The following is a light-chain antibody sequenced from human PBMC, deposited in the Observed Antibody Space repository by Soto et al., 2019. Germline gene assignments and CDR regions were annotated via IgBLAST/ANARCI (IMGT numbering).Light chain of an antibody. CDR2: DAS. CDR1: QSVGSN. V-gene: IGKV3-15*01. CDR3: QHYNSWPT. J-gene: IGKJ1*01. Sequence: EIVMTQSPATLSVSPGERATLSCRASQSVGSNLAWYQQKPGQAPRLLIYDASTRATGIPTWFSGSGSGTEFSLTISSLQSEDFAVYYCQHYNSWPTLGQGTKVEIK.